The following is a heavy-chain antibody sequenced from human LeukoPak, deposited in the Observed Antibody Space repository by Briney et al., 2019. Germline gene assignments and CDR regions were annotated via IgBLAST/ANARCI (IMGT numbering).Heavy chain of an antibody. CDR1: GYTFTNYY. D-gene: IGHD3-22*01. J-gene: IGHJ3*02. Sequence: ASVKVSCKASGYTFTNYYLYWVRQTPGQGLEWMGIINPSGGSTTYAQNFRGRVTMTRDTSTNTVYMELSSLRSEDTAVYYCARVPLSDSSNAFDIWGQGTMVTVSS. V-gene: IGHV1-46*01. CDR2: INPSGGST. CDR3: ARVPLSDSSNAFDI.